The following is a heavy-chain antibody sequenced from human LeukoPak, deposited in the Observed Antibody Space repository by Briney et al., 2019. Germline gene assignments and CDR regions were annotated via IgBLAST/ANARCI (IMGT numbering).Heavy chain of an antibody. CDR2: INSDGSHT. J-gene: IGHJ4*02. CDR1: GFTFSTYW. D-gene: IGHD3-16*01. V-gene: IGHV3-74*01. Sequence: GGSLRLSCAASGFTFSTYWMHWVRQAPGKGLVRVSRINSDGSHTSYADSVKGRFTISRDNAKKTLYLQMNNLRAEDTAVYYCATGGGGSEYWGQGTLVTVSS. CDR3: ATGGGGSEY.